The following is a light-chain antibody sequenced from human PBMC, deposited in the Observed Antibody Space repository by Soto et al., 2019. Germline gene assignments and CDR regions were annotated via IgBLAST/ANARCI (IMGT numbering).Light chain of an antibody. CDR3: LHYYNYNQA. Sequence: AIQMTQSPSSLSASVGDRVTMTCRASQDIRDDLSWYQQRPGRAPKLLLFAASRLEGGVPSRFSGSYFGRDFTLTISGLQPDDFATYYFLHYYNYNQAFGQGTKV. V-gene: IGKV1-6*01. CDR2: AAS. CDR1: QDIRDD. J-gene: IGKJ1*01.